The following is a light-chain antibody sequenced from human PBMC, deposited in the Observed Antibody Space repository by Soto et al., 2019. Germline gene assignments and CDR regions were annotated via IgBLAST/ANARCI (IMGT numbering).Light chain of an antibody. CDR3: QQRHMWPIT. CDR2: DAY. V-gene: IGKV3-11*01. CDR1: QSFRGL. J-gene: IGKJ5*01. Sequence: EVVFTQSPVTLSLSLRERATLSCRASQSFRGLLAWYQQKPGQAPRLLIYDAYNRATGIPPRFSGSGSGTDFTLTISSLEPEDSAVYYCQQRHMWPITFGQGTRLEIK.